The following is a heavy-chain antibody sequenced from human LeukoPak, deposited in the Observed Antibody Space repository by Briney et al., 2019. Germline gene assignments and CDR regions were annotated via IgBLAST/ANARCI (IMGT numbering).Heavy chain of an antibody. Sequence: PGRSLRLSCAASGFTYNTHGMHWIRQAPGKGLEWVAFIWSNGVNKYHANSVEGRFTISRDNSKNTLFLQMNSLRAEDTAVYYCARHSVLRFLEWLSNHYYYMDVWGKGTTVTVSS. D-gene: IGHD3-3*01. CDR1: GFTYNTHG. CDR2: IWSNGVNK. J-gene: IGHJ6*03. CDR3: ARHSVLRFLEWLSNHYYYMDV. V-gene: IGHV3-33*01.